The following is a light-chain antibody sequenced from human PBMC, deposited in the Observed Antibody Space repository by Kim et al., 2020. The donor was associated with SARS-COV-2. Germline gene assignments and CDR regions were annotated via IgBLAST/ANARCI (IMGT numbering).Light chain of an antibody. CDR3: NSRDSSGNHVV. CDR1: SLRSYY. J-gene: IGLJ2*01. Sequence: LGQTVRIKCQGDSLRSYYASWYQQKPGQAPVLVIYGKNNRPSGIPDRFSGSSSGNTASLTITGAQAEDEADYYCNSRDSSGNHVVFGGGTKLTVL. V-gene: IGLV3-19*01. CDR2: GKN.